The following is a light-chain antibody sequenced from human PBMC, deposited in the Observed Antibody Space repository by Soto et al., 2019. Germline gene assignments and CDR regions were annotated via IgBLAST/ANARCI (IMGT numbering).Light chain of an antibody. CDR3: QQYNNWPRWT. CDR2: GAS. V-gene: IGKV3-15*01. Sequence: IEMTQSPSTLSVSPGERATISCRASQSVSSTLAWYQQKPGQAPRLLIYGASTRATGIPARFSGSGSGTEFTLTISSLQSEEFAVFYCQQYNNWPRWTFGQGTKVDIK. CDR1: QSVSST. J-gene: IGKJ1*01.